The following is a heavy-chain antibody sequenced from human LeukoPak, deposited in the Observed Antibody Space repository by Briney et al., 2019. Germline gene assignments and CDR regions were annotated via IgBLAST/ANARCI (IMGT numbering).Heavy chain of an antibody. CDR1: GFTFSSYA. CDR3: AKIPDQYIAAAGSGYYFDY. J-gene: IGHJ4*02. CDR2: ISGSGGST. D-gene: IGHD6-13*01. V-gene: IGHV3-23*01. Sequence: GGSLRLSCAASGFTFSSYAMSWVRQAPGKGLEWVSAISGSGGSTYYADSVKGRFTISRDNSKNTLYLQMNSLRAEDTAVYYCAKIPDQYIAAAGSGYYFDYWGQGTLVTVSS.